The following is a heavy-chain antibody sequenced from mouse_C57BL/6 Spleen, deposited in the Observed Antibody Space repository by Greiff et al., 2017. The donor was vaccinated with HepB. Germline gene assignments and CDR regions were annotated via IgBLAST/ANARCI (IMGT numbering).Heavy chain of an antibody. CDR1: GYTFTSYW. CDR3: ARKGVTTVVAGAMDY. D-gene: IGHD1-1*01. CDR2: IHPNSGST. V-gene: IGHV1-64*01. Sequence: VQLQQPGAELVKPGASVKLSCKASGYTFTSYWMHWVKQRPGQGLEWIGMIHPNSGSTNYNEKFKSKATLTVDKSSSTAYMQLSSLTSEDSAVYYCARKGVTTVVAGAMDYWGQGTSVTVSS. J-gene: IGHJ4*01.